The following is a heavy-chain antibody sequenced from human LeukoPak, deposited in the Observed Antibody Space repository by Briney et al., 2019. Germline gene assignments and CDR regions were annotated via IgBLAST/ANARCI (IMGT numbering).Heavy chain of an antibody. CDR2: INPSGGST. D-gene: IGHD2-2*01. V-gene: IGHV1-46*03. Sequence: GASVKVSCKASGYTFTSYYMHWVRQAPGQGLEWMGIINPSGGSTSYAQKFQGRVTMTRDTSTSTVYMELGSLRSEDTAVYYCSSGAYCSSTSCYGFAFDIWGQGTMVTVSS. CDR3: SSGAYCSSTSCYGFAFDI. J-gene: IGHJ3*02. CDR1: GYTFTSYY.